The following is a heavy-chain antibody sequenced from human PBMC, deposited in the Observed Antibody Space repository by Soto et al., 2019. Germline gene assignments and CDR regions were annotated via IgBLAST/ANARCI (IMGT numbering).Heavy chain of an antibody. CDR2: INHSGST. J-gene: IGHJ5*02. CDR3: ARGTPSPLIVRSSRGPWFDP. V-gene: IGHV4-34*01. D-gene: IGHD2-15*01. CDR1: GASFSGYY. Sequence: SETLSLTCAVYGASFSGYYWSWILQPPGKRLGWIGEINHSGSTNYNPSLKSRVTISVDTSKMQVSLKLSSVTAADTAVYFCARGTPSPLIVRSSRGPWFDPWGQGTLVTVSS.